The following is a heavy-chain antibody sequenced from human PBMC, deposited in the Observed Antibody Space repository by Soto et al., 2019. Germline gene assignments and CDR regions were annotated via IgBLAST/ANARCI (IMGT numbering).Heavy chain of an antibody. CDR2: IFPLTDIP. CDR1: GGTFRNYP. J-gene: IGHJ4*02. CDR3: ARGPLVVLNYFES. Sequence: QVQLVQSGTEVKKPGSSVKVSCKASGGTFRNYPINWVRQATGQGLEWMGSIFPLTDIPDYAQNFQARLTISADKSTSTAYMELSSLTSDDTAMYFCARGPLVVLNYFESWGQGTLVTVSP. V-gene: IGHV1-69*02.